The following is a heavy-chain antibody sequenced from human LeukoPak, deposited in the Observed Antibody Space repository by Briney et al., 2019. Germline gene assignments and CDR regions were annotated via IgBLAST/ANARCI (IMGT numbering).Heavy chain of an antibody. D-gene: IGHD3-16*01. Sequence: GGSLRLSCAASGFSFSGSAIHWVRQASGKGLEWVGHIRRKGNDYATAYTASVKGRFTISRDDSKNTAFLQMDSLKTEDTAVYFCARRGGSPPYFDYWGQGTLVTVSS. J-gene: IGHJ4*02. V-gene: IGHV3-73*01. CDR2: IRRKGNDYAT. CDR3: ARRGGSPPYFDY. CDR1: GFSFSGSA.